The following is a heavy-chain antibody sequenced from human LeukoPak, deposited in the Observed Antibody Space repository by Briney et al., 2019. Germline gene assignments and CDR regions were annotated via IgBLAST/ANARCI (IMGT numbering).Heavy chain of an antibody. CDR3: AKVAGGAATRPLYFDY. V-gene: IGHV3-23*01. CDR1: GFTFSSYA. J-gene: IGHJ4*02. D-gene: IGHD2-15*01. Sequence: PGGSLRLSCAASGFTFSSYAMSWVRQAPGKGLEWVSAISGSGGSTYYADSVKGRFAISRDNSKNTLYLQMNSLRAKDTAVYYCAKVAGGAATRPLYFDYWGQGTLVTVSS. CDR2: ISGSGGST.